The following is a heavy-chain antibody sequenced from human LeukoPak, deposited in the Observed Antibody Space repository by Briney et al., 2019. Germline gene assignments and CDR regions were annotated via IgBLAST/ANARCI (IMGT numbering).Heavy chain of an antibody. D-gene: IGHD1-26*01. CDR2: INHSGST. CDR3: ARVWGPIVGATIYWFDP. J-gene: IGHJ5*02. V-gene: IGHV4-34*01. Sequence: SETLSLTCAVYGGSFSGYYWSWIRQPPGKGLEWIGEINHSGSTNYNPSLKSRVTISVDTSKNQFSLKLSSVTAADTAVYYCARVWGPIVGATIYWFDPWGQGTLVTVSS. CDR1: GGSFSGYY.